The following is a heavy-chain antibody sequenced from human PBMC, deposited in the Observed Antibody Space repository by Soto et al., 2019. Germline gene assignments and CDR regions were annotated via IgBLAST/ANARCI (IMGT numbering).Heavy chain of an antibody. CDR2: ISGSDGST. Sequence: GGSLRLSCAASGFTFTTAWINWVRQAPGKGLEWISAISGSDGSTYYADSVKGRFTISRDNSKNTLYVQMNSLRAEDTAVYYCAKDLYGSGSYGMDVWGQGTTVTVSS. V-gene: IGHV3-23*01. CDR1: GFTFTTAW. CDR3: AKDLYGSGSYGMDV. J-gene: IGHJ6*02. D-gene: IGHD3-10*01.